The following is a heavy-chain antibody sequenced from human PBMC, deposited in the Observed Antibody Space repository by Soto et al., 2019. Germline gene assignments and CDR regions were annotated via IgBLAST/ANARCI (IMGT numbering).Heavy chain of an antibody. CDR3: ARVPVY. J-gene: IGHJ4*02. CDR1: GGSFSGYS. Sequence: PSETLSLTCALYGGSFSGYSWSWIRQPPGKGLEWIGYIYHSGSTYYNPSLKSRVTISVDRSKNQFSLKLSSVTAADTAVYYCARVPVYWGQGILVTVSS. V-gene: IGHV4-30-2*01. CDR2: IYHSGST. D-gene: IGHD2-2*01.